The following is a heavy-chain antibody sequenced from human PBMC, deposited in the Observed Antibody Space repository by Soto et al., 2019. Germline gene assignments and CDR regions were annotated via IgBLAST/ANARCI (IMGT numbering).Heavy chain of an antibody. CDR3: AHSGGSASYDPY. D-gene: IGHD3-10*01. V-gene: IGHV2-5*01. CDR1: GFSLSTSGVG. J-gene: IGHJ4*02. Sequence: QITLKESGPTLVKPTQTLTLTCTFSGFSLSTSGVGVGWIRQPPGKALEWLTLIYWYDDQRYSPSLKNRLTITKDTSKNQVVLTMTNMDPVDTATYYCAHSGGSASYDPYWGQGTLVTVSS. CDR2: IYWYDDQ.